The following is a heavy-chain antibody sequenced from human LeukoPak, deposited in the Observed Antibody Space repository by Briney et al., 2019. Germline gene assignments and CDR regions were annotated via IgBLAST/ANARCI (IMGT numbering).Heavy chain of an antibody. CDR1: LFSFSSYV. J-gene: IGHJ4*02. D-gene: IGHD3-22*01. CDR3: AKARSRVTTIVVVTHAFDS. V-gene: IGHV3-23*01. CDR2: PCGRSTST. Sequence: GGALRDSCVASLFSFSSYVLSAVRPAPGGGGECVSTPCGRSTSTYYADSVKGRFTISRDNSKNTLYLQMDSLRVEDTAVYYCAKARSRVTTIVVVTHAFDSWGQGTLVTVSS.